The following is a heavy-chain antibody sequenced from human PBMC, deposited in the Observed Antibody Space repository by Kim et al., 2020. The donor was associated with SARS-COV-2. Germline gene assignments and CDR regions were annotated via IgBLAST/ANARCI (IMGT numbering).Heavy chain of an antibody. CDR3: ARDSGRIVDY. Sequence: STGDADSVNGRFTISKDNAKNTVYLQMSSLRADDTAVYYCARDSGRIVDYWGQGTLVTVSS. CDR2: ST. V-gene: IGHV3-74*01. D-gene: IGHD3-10*01. J-gene: IGHJ4*02.